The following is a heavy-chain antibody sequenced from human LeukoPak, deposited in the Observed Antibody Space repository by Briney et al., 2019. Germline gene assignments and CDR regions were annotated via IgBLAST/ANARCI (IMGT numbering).Heavy chain of an antibody. V-gene: IGHV4-34*01. CDR3: ARVPPYCSSTSCYGRGYNWFDP. Sequence: SETPSLTCAVYGGSFSGYYWSWIRQPPGKGREWIGEINHSGSTNYNPSLKSRVTISVDTSKNQFSLKLSSVTAADTAVHYCARVPPYCSSTSCYGRGYNWFDPWGQGTLVTVSS. D-gene: IGHD2-2*01. CDR2: INHSGST. CDR1: GGSFSGYY. J-gene: IGHJ5*02.